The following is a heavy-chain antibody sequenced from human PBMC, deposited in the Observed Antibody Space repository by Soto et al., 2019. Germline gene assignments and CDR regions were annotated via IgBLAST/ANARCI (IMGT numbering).Heavy chain of an antibody. D-gene: IGHD3-9*01. V-gene: IGHV3-48*02. CDR2: TGTSRKYT. J-gene: IGHJ3*02. CDR1: GFTFSTYS. Sequence: TGGSLRLSCAASGFTFSTYSMNWVRQAPGKGLEWISYTGTSRKYTFYADSVRGRFTISRDDARNSVYLQLNSLRDDDTAVYYCVRDRDWAFDIWGQGTMVTVSS. CDR3: VRDRDWAFDI.